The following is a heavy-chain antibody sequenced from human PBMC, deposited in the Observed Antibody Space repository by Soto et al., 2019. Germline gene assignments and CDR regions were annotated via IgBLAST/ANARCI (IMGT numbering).Heavy chain of an antibody. J-gene: IGHJ5*02. Sequence: SETLSLTCSVSGGSISYNSYYWGWIRQPPGKGLEWVGGIFYTGTTYYSPSLKDRVTISVDTSKNSFSLNLTSVTAADTAVYFCARLVVVAPVANAWGQGTRVTVAS. D-gene: IGHD2-2*01. CDR2: IFYTGTT. CDR1: GGSISYNSYY. V-gene: IGHV4-39*02. CDR3: ARLVVVAPVANA.